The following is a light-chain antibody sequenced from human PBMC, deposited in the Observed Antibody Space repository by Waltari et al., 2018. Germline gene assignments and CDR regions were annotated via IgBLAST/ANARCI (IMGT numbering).Light chain of an antibody. CDR1: SSDVRGYNY. CDR3: SSYISSSTLEL. CDR2: DVS. V-gene: IGLV2-14*03. J-gene: IGLJ2*01. Sequence: QSALTQPASVSGSPGQSITISCTGTSSDVRGYNYVSWYQQHPGKAPKPMIYDVSNRPSGVSNRFSGYKSGNTASLTISGLQAEDEADYYCSSYISSSTLELFGGGTSLTVL.